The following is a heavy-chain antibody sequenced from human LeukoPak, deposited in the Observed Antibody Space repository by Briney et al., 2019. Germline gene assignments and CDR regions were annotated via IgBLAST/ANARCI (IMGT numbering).Heavy chain of an antibody. D-gene: IGHD2-15*01. V-gene: IGHV5-51*01. Sequence: PGEPLKISCKGSGYSFSSYWIGGVRRMPGKGLEWMGIIYPGDSDTKYNPSFKGQVTISADTPISPAYLQWSTLKASDTSMSYCARLVPRRTCYSCWNDYWGQGTLV. CDR3: ARLVPRRTCYSCWNDY. J-gene: IGHJ4*02. CDR1: GYSFSSYW. CDR2: IYPGDSDT.